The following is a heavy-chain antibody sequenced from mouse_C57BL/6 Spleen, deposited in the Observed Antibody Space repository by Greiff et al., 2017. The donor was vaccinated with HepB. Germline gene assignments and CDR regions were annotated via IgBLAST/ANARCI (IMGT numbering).Heavy chain of an antibody. CDR3: TRDYGYYWYFDV. Sequence: DVMLVESGEGLVKPGGSLKLSCAASGFTFSSYAMSWVRQTPEKRLEWVAYISSGGDYIYYADTVKGRFTISRDNARNTLYLQMSSLKSEDTAMYYCTRDYGYYWYFDVWGTGTTVTVSS. CDR2: ISSGGDYI. J-gene: IGHJ1*03. V-gene: IGHV5-9-1*02. CDR1: GFTFSSYA. D-gene: IGHD2-2*01.